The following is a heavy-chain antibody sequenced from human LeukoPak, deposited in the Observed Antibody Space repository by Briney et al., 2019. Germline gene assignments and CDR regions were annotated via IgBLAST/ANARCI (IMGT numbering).Heavy chain of an antibody. Sequence: ASVTVSCKASVYSFTAYGMGWLRQAPGQGLEWMGWISGHTGTEIYAQNLQGRVTLTADTFTSTVYMEMRSLRSDDTAVYYCARGGSGDHQEQLGPPGYYHYMDVWGTGTTVTVSS. CDR2: ISGHTGTE. CDR3: ARGGSGDHQEQLGPPGYYHYMDV. J-gene: IGHJ6*03. V-gene: IGHV1-18*01. CDR1: VYSFTAYG. D-gene: IGHD3-10*01.